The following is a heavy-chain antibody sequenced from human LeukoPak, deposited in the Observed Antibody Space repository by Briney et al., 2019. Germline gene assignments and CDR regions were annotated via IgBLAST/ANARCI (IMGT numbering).Heavy chain of an antibody. CDR2: IYYSGST. V-gene: IGHV4-59*01. J-gene: IGHJ3*02. CDR3: ARDNYYDSNDAFDI. Sequence: SETLSLTYTVSGGSISSYYWSWIRQPPGKGLEWIGYIYYSGSTNYNPSLKSRVTISVDTSKNQFSLKLSSVTAADTAVYYCARDNYYDSNDAFDIWGQGTMVTVSS. D-gene: IGHD3-22*01. CDR1: GGSISSYY.